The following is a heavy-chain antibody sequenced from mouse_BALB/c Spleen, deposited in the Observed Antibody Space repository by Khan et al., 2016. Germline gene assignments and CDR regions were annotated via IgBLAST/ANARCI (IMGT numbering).Heavy chain of an antibody. CDR3: ARRGYTGTYFDY. Sequence: VQLQQSGPELVKPGASVKMSCKSSEYTFTSYVMHWVKQKPGQGLEWIGYIDPYNDGTKYNEKFKGKATLTSDKSSSTAYMELSSLTSEDSAVYYCARRGYTGTYFDYWGQGTTLTVSS. CDR1: EYTFTSYV. D-gene: IGHD2-2*01. CDR2: IDPYNDGT. V-gene: IGHV1S136*01. J-gene: IGHJ2*01.